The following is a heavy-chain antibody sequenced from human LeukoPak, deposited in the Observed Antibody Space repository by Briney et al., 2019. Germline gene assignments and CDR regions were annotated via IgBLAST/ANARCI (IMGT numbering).Heavy chain of an antibody. J-gene: IGHJ4*02. V-gene: IGHV3-48*01. CDR1: GFTFSSYS. CDR2: ISTSSTTI. D-gene: IGHD2-2*01. CDR3: ARTPSYQLLPYYFDY. Sequence: GGSLRLSCAASGFTFSSYSMNWVRQAPGKGLEWVSYISTSSTTIYYADSVKGRFTISRDNAKNSLYLQMNSLRAEDTAEYYCARTPSYQLLPYYFDYWGQGTLVTVSS.